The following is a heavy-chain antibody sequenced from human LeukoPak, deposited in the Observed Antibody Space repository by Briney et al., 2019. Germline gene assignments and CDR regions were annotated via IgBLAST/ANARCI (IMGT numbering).Heavy chain of an antibody. CDR3: AREENSSGWYACAFDI. V-gene: IGHV1-2*02. D-gene: IGHD6-19*01. J-gene: IGHJ3*02. CDR2: INPNSGGT. Sequence: ASVKVSCKASGYTFTGYYMHWVRQAPGQGLEWMGWINPNSGGTNYAQKFQGRVTMTRDTSISTAYMELSRLRSDDTAVYYCAREENSSGWYACAFDIWGQGTMATVST. CDR1: GYTFTGYY.